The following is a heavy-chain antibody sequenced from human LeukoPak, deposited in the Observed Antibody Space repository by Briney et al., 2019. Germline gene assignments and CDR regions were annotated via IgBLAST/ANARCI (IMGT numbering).Heavy chain of an antibody. V-gene: IGHV3-7*05. CDR3: ARDTGYNTFDY. CDR2: IKEDGSDK. J-gene: IGHJ4*02. CDR1: GFTFSTYA. Sequence: GGSLRLSCAASGFTFSTYAMSWVRQAPGKGLEWVANIKEDGSDKYYVDSVKGRFTISRDNAKNSQYLQMNSLRAEDTAVYFCARDTGYNTFDYWGQGTLVTVSS. D-gene: IGHD5-24*01.